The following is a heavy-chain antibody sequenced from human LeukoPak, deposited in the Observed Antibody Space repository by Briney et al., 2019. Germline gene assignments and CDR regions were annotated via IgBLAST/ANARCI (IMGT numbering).Heavy chain of an antibody. CDR3: ARDQGIAAAGMVLDY. CDR1: GFTFSSYA. V-gene: IGHV3-30-3*01. Sequence: PGRSLRLSCAASGFTFSSYAMHWVRQAPGNRLEWVAVISYDGSNKYYADSVKGRFTISRDNSKNTLYLQMNSLRAEDTAVYYCARDQGIAAAGMVLDYWGQGTLVTVSS. J-gene: IGHJ4*02. CDR2: ISYDGSNK. D-gene: IGHD6-13*01.